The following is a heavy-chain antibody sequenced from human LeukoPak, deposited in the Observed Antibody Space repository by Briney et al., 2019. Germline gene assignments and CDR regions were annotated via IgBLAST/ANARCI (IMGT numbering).Heavy chain of an antibody. V-gene: IGHV4-34*01. CDR2: INHSGST. CDR1: GGSFSGYY. Sequence: SETLSLTCAVYGGSFSGYYWSWIRQPPGKGLGWIGEINHSGSTNYDPSLKSRVTISVDTSKNQFSLKLSSVTAADTAVYYCARSGHIVVVTAINDYWGQGTLVTVSS. J-gene: IGHJ4*02. D-gene: IGHD2-21*02. CDR3: ARSGHIVVVTAINDY.